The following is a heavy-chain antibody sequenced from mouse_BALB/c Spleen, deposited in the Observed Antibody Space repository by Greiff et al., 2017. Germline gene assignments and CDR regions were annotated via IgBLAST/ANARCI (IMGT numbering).Heavy chain of an antibody. CDR2: IWGDGST. V-gene: IGHV2-6-7*01. J-gene: IGHJ3*01. CDR1: GFSLTGYG. Sequence: QVQLKESGPGLVAPSQSLSITCTVSGFSLTGYGVNWVRQPPGKGLEWLGMIWGDGSTDYNSALKSRLSISKDNSKSQVFLKMNSLQTDDTARYYCARGNYDSWFAYWGQGTLVTVSA. CDR3: ARGNYDSWFAY. D-gene: IGHD2-4*01.